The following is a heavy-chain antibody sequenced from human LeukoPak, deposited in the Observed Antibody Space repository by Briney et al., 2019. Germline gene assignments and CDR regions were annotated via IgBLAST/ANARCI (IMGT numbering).Heavy chain of an antibody. CDR1: GGSISSHY. Sequence: SETLSLTCTVSGGSISSHYWSWIRQPPGKGLEWIGYIYYSGSTNYNPSLKSRVTISVDTSKNQFSLKLSSVTAADTAVYYCARVVPYYDILTGYYNVFDYWGQGTLVTVSS. D-gene: IGHD3-9*01. J-gene: IGHJ4*02. CDR3: ARVVPYYDILTGYYNVFDY. CDR2: IYYSGST. V-gene: IGHV4-59*11.